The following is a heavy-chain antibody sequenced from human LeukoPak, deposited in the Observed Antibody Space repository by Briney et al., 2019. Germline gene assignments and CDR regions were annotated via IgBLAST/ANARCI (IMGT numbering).Heavy chain of an antibody. Sequence: GGSLRLSCAASGFTFSSYAMSWVRQAPGKGLEWVSYISSDGSTKYYADSVKGRFTISRDNAKNSLYLQINSLRAEDTAVYYCATAYGALDYWGQGTLVTVSS. J-gene: IGHJ4*02. CDR3: ATAYGALDY. D-gene: IGHD4-17*01. CDR1: GFTFSSYA. V-gene: IGHV3-48*01. CDR2: ISSDGSTK.